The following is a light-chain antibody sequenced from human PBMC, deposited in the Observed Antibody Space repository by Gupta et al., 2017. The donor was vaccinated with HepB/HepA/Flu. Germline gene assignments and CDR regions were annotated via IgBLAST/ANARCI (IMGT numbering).Light chain of an antibody. CDR3: LQSNYLPLT. CDR1: QNIGNY. J-gene: IGKJ5*01. CDR2: DAY. V-gene: IGKV1D-12*01. Sequence: DIQMTQSPSSLSASVGDRVTFACRASQNIGNYFAWYQQKPGKAPKLVIWDAYTLHTGVPSRFSGNRSGTDYTLTINGLQPEDFATYYCLQSNYLPLTFGQGTRLEIK.